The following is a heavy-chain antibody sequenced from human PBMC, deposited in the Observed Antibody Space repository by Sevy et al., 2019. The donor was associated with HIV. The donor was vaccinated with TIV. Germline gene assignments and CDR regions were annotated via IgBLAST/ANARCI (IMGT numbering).Heavy chain of an antibody. CDR1: GGSISSSSYY. CDR2: IYYSGST. J-gene: IGHJ5*02. CDR3: ARQSGDYDSGNWFDP. V-gene: IGHV4-39*01. Sequence: SETLSLTCTVSGGSISSSSYYWGWIRQPPGQGLEWIGSIYYSGSTYSNPSLRSQVTISVDTYKNQFSLKLSSVTDSDKAVYYCARQSGDYDSGNWFDPWGQGTLVTVSS. D-gene: IGHD3-10*01.